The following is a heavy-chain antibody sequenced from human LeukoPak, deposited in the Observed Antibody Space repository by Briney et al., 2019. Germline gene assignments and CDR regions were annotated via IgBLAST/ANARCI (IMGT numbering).Heavy chain of an antibody. CDR2: INHSGST. CDR1: GGSFSGYY. CDR3: ATKIAAAGSTFFDY. J-gene: IGHJ4*02. V-gene: IGHV4-34*01. D-gene: IGHD6-13*01. Sequence: SETLSLTCAVYGGSFSGYYWSWIRQPPGKGLEWIGEINHSGSTNYNPSLKSRVTISVDTSKNQFSLKLSSVTAADTAVYYCATKIAAAGSTFFDYWGQGTLVTVSS.